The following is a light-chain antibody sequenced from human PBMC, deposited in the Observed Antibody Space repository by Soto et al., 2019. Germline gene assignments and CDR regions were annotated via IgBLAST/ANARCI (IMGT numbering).Light chain of an antibody. Sequence: DFQMTQSPSSLSASVGDRVTSTCRASQDVGTFLNWYQQKPGTPPNLLIYAASNLLSGISSRFRGSRSGTDFTLPISSLQPEDLATYYCQQSYSTPEISFGPATKVVMK. J-gene: IGKJ3*01. V-gene: IGKV1-39*01. CDR3: QQSYSTPEIS. CDR1: QDVGTF. CDR2: AAS.